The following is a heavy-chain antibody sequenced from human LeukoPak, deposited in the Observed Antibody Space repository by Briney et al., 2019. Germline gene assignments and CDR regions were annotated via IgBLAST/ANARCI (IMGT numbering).Heavy chain of an antibody. Sequence: GGSLRLSCAASGFTFSSYAMSWVRKAPGKGLEWVSVIYSGGSTYYAASVKGRFTISRDNSKNTMYLQMNSLRAADTAMYYCARVFGSTSSDDWYFDLWGRGTRVSVSS. V-gene: IGHV3-66*01. D-gene: IGHD2/OR15-2a*01. CDR3: ARVFGSTSSDDWYFDL. CDR2: IYSGGST. CDR1: GFTFSSYA. J-gene: IGHJ2*01.